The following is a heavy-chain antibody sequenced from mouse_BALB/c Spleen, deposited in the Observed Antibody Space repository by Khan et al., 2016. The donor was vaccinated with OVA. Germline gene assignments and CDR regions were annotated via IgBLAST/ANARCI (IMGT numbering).Heavy chain of an antibody. V-gene: IGHV1-4*01. D-gene: IGHD2-14*01. CDR3: VRDGAYHRNDGWFAY. CDR1: GYTFTSYT. Sequence: VQLKESGAELARPGASVKMSCKASGYTFTSYTIHWIKKRPGQGLEWIGYINPSNGYTNYNQKFKDKATLTTDKSFTTAYLQLSSLTSDDSAVYNCVRDGAYHRNDGWFAYRGQETLVTVSA. CDR2: INPSNGYT. J-gene: IGHJ3*01.